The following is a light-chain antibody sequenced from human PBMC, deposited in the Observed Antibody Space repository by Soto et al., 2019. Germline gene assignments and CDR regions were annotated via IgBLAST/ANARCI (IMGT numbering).Light chain of an antibody. CDR3: QQYNSYSGT. CDR1: QRISSW. CDR2: DAS. J-gene: IGKJ1*01. V-gene: IGKV1-5*01. Sequence: DIQMTQSPSTLSASVGDRVTITCRASQRISSWLAWYQQKPGKAPKLLIYDASSLESGVPSRFSGSGSGTEFTLTISSLQPDDFATYYCQQYNSYSGTFGQGTKVEIK.